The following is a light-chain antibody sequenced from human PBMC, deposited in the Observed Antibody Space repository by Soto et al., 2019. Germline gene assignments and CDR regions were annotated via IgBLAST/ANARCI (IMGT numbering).Light chain of an antibody. CDR1: QSVTSGF. Sequence: EIVLTQSPGTLSLSPGERATLSCRASQSVTSGFLAWYQQKPGQAPRLLIYGASSRASGIPDRFSGSGSGKDFTLTISRLEPEDFAVFCCRHITSSPPVYLFGRGTKLQIQ. J-gene: IGKJ2*01. V-gene: IGKV3-20*01. CDR3: RHITSSPPVYL. CDR2: GAS.